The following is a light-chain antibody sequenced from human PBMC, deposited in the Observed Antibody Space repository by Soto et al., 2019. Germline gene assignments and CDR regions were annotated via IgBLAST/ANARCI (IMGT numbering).Light chain of an antibody. J-gene: IGKJ1*01. CDR3: LQDYNYPRT. CDR2: AAS. CDR1: QGIRND. V-gene: IGKV1-6*01. Sequence: AIQFTQSPPSLSVSVGDRVTITCRASQGIRNDVSWYQQKPGKAPKFLIFAASNLQSGVPSRFSGSASGTDFTLTISSLQPEDFATDYCLQDYNYPRTFGQGTKVDIK.